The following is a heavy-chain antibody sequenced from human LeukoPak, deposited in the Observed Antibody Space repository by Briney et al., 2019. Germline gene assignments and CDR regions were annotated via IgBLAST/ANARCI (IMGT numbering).Heavy chain of an antibody. J-gene: IGHJ4*02. V-gene: IGHV2-5*02. CDR2: TYWDDDE. D-gene: IGHD2-2*01. CDR3: AHRRPYCSSTSCYGFVFDY. Sequence: KKSGPTLVNPTQTLTLTCTFSGFTFSTSGVGVGWIRQPPGKALEWLALTYWDDDERYSPSLKSRLTITKDTSKNQVVLTMTNMDPVDTATYYCAHRRPYCSSTSCYGFVFDYWGQGTLVTVSS. CDR1: GFTFSTSGVG.